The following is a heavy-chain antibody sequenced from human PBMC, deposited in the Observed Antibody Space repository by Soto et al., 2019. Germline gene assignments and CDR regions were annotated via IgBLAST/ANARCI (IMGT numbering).Heavy chain of an antibody. Sequence: ASVKVSCKASGYTFTNYGISWVRQAPGQGLEWMGWISGYDAKTNYAQKLQGRVTMTTDTSSSTAYMELRSLRSDDTAVYYCARYDFWSGYYGITGWFDPWGQGTLVTVSS. J-gene: IGHJ5*02. V-gene: IGHV1-18*01. CDR1: GYTFTNYG. D-gene: IGHD3-3*01. CDR2: ISGYDAKT. CDR3: ARYDFWSGYYGITGWFDP.